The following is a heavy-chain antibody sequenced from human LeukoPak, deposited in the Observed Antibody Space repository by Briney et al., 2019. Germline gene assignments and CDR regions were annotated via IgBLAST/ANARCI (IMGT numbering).Heavy chain of an antibody. J-gene: IGHJ4*02. CDR1: GGISHPYA. Sequence: SVKVSCKASGGISHPYAIAWLRQAPGQGLEWMGGITPLVSTTVYARQLQGRVTFTADEATRTVYMELRSLSSDDTAIYYCARGNGTYAPSDHWGQGTLVTVSS. CDR2: ITPLVSTT. V-gene: IGHV1-69*13. CDR3: ARGNGTYAPSDH. D-gene: IGHD1-26*01.